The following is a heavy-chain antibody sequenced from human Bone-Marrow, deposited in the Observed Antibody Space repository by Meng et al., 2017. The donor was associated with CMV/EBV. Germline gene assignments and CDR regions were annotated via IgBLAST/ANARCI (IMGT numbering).Heavy chain of an antibody. V-gene: IGHV1-69*05. CDR3: ARGGTMVRGVIISKYYYYYGMDV. CDR1: GGTFSSYA. CDR2: IIPIFGTA. J-gene: IGHJ6*02. D-gene: IGHD3-10*01. Sequence: SVKVSCKASGGTFSSYAISWVRQAPGQGLEWMGGIIPIFGTANYAQKFQGRVTITTDESTSTAYMGLSSLRSEDTAVYYCARGGTMVRGVIISKYYYYYGMDVWGQGTTVTVSS.